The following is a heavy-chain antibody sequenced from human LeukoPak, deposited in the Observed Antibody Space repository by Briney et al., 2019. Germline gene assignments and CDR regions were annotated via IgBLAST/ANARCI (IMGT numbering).Heavy chain of an antibody. V-gene: IGHV3-23*01. CDR2: ISFSGGSS. CDR3: AKSGRYYYYGVDV. J-gene: IGHJ6*02. CDR1: GFTFSSYA. D-gene: IGHD6-25*01. Sequence: GGSLRLSCAASGFTFSSYAMSWVRQAPGKGLEWVSGISFSGGSSYYTDSVKGRFTISRDNSKNTLYLQMSSLRAEDTALCYCAKSGRYYYYGVDVWGQGATVTVSS.